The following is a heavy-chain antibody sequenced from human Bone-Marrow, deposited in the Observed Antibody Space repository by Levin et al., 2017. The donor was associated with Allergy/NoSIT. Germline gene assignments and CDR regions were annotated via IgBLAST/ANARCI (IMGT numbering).Heavy chain of an antibody. V-gene: IGHV4-30-4*01. D-gene: IGHD3-9*01. CDR1: GGSINSDDYY. CDR2: IYHTGST. CDR3: AKITPFYDILTGYYSNAFDM. Sequence: PSETLSLTCTVSGGSINSDDYYWNWIRQPPGKGLEWIGYIYHTGSTYYNPSLKSRVTMAVDTSKDQFSLKLTSVTAADTAVYYCAKITPFYDILTGYYSNAFDMWGQGTMVSVSS. J-gene: IGHJ3*02.